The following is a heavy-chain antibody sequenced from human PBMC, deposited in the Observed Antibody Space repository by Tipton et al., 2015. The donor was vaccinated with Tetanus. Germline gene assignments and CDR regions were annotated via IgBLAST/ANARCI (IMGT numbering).Heavy chain of an antibody. J-gene: IGHJ4*02. V-gene: IGHV4-4*07. Sequence: LRLSCTVSGVSISGYYWSWIRQPAGKGPQWIGRMFFGGSTRYNPSLKSRITMSADTSKNQLFLSLSSVTAADTALYYCVRGALGGCLRDWGRGALVPVSS. CDR1: GVSISGYY. D-gene: IGHD3-10*01. CDR2: MFFGGST. CDR3: VRGALGGCLRD.